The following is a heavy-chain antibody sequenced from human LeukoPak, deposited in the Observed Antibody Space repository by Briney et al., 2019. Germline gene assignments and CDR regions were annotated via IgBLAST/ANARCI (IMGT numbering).Heavy chain of an antibody. Sequence: SETLSLTCTVSGYSISSGYYWGWIRQPPGKGLEWIGSIYHSGSTYYNPSLKSRVTISVDTSKNQFSLKLSSVTAADTAVYYCARLVGDSSGYTDAFDIWGQGTMVTVSS. D-gene: IGHD3-22*01. J-gene: IGHJ3*02. CDR1: GYSISSGYY. V-gene: IGHV4-38-2*02. CDR2: IYHSGST. CDR3: ARLVGDSSGYTDAFDI.